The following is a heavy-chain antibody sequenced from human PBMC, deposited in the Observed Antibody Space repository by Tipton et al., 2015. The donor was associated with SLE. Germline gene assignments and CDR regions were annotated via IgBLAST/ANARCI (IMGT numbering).Heavy chain of an antibody. CDR1: GGSFSGYY. CDR2: INHSGST. Sequence: TLSLTCAVYGGSFSGYYWSWVRQPPGKGLEWIGEINHSGSTNYNPSLKSRVTISVDTSKNQFSLKLSSVTAADTAVYYCARGDSSASLDYWGQGTLVTVSS. V-gene: IGHV4-34*01. D-gene: IGHD6-19*01. CDR3: ARGDSSASLDY. J-gene: IGHJ4*02.